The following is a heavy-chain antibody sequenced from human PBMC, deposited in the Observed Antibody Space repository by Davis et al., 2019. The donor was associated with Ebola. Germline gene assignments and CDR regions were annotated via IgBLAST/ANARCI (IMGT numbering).Heavy chain of an antibody. CDR1: GFTLTNYA. CDR3: ARASFGYNSGWYADY. J-gene: IGHJ4*02. V-gene: IGHV1-3*01. Sequence: ASVKVSCKASGFTLTNYAIHWVRQAPGQRLECMGLVHGGNGNTKYSQRFQGRVTITTDTSASTVYLDLTSLRSDDTAVFYCARASFGYNSGWYADYWGPGSLVTVSS. D-gene: IGHD6-19*01. CDR2: VHGGNGNT.